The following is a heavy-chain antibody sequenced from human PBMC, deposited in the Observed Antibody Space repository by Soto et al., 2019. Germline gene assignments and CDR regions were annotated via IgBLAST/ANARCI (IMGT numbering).Heavy chain of an antibody. V-gene: IGHV4-61*08. J-gene: IGHJ6*02. CDR1: GGSVSSGDYF. D-gene: IGHD3-10*01. Sequence: SETLSLTCTVPGGSVSSGDYFWSWLRQSPGKRLEWIAYIYYSGSTNYNPSLKSRATISVDTSKSQVSLTLTSMTAAVAALYYCARSPNYYYYGFDVWGQGTAVTVSS. CDR2: IYYSGST. CDR3: ARSPNYYYYGFDV.